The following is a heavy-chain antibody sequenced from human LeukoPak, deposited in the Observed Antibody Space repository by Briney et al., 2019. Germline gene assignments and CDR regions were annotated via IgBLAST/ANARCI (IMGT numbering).Heavy chain of an antibody. CDR3: ARDRGAGYGFDY. CDR2: INPNSGGT. Sequence: ASVKVSCKASGYTFTGHYMHWVRQAPGQGLEWVGWINPNSGGTNYAQKFQGRVTMTRDTSISTAYMELSRLRSDDTAVYYCARDRGAGYGFDYWGQGTLVTVSS. D-gene: IGHD5-12*01. CDR1: GYTFTGHY. J-gene: IGHJ4*02. V-gene: IGHV1-2*02.